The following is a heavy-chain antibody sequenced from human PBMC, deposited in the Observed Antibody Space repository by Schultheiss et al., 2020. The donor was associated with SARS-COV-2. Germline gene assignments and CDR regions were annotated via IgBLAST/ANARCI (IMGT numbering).Heavy chain of an antibody. Sequence: SQTLSLTCAVYGGSFSGYYWSWIRQPPGKGLEWIGEINHSGSTNYNPSLKSRVTISVDTSKNQFSLKLSSVTAADTAVYYCARVGLSTYGMDVWGQGTTVTVSS. D-gene: IGHD3-10*01. CDR3: ARVGLSTYGMDV. V-gene: IGHV4-34*01. CDR1: GGSFSGYY. CDR2: INHSGST. J-gene: IGHJ6*02.